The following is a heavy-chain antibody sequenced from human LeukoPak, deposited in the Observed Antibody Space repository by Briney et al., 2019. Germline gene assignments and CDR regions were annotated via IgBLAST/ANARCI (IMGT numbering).Heavy chain of an antibody. CDR3: ARGSPFFPFDY. Sequence: PSETLSLTCAVYGGSFSGYYWSWIRQPPGKGLEWIGKINHSGSTNYNPSLKSRVTISVDTSKNQFSLKLSSVTAADTAVHYCARGSPFFPFDYWGQGTLVTVSS. D-gene: IGHD3-3*01. CDR2: INHSGST. CDR1: GGSFSGYY. V-gene: IGHV4-34*01. J-gene: IGHJ4*02.